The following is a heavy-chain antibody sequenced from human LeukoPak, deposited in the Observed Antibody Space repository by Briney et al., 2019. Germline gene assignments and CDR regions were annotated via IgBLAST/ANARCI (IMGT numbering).Heavy chain of an antibody. Sequence: GESLKISCAASGFTFRNYWMHWVRQAPGAGLELVANIKQDGSEKYYVDSVKGRFTISRDNARNSLDLQMNSLSVEDSAVYYCAKSPRGTGHRWGQGTLVTVSS. CDR3: AKSPRGTGHR. V-gene: IGHV3-7*01. CDR1: GFTFRNYW. D-gene: IGHD1-1*01. CDR2: IKQDGSEK. J-gene: IGHJ5*02.